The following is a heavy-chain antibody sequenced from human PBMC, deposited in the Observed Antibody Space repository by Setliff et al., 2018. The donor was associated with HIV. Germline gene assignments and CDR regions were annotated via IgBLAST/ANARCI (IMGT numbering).Heavy chain of an antibody. CDR3: AAVPWGHSSLIIDH. V-gene: IGHV3-7*01. CDR1: GFTFNTYG. Sequence: PGGSLRLSCAASGFTFNTYGMNWVRQAPGKGLEWVANIGQDGSEKNYVDSVKGRFTISRDNAKNSMDLQMNSLRAEDTAIYYCAAVPWGHSSLIIDHWGQGTPVTVSS. CDR2: IGQDGSEK. J-gene: IGHJ4*02. D-gene: IGHD3-16*01.